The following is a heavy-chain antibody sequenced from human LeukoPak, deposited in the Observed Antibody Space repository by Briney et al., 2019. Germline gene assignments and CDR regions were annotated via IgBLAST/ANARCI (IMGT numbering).Heavy chain of an antibody. CDR2: ISYDGSNK. D-gene: IGHD4-17*01. CDR3: AKDGTTVTNYYYYGMDV. V-gene: IGHV3-30*18. CDR1: GFTFSSYG. J-gene: IGHJ6*02. Sequence: GGSLRLSCAASGFTFSSYGMHWVRQAPGKGLEWVAVISYDGSNKYYADSVKGRFTISRDNSKNTLYLQMNSLRAEDTAVYYCAKDGTTVTNYYYYGMDVWGQGTTVTVPS.